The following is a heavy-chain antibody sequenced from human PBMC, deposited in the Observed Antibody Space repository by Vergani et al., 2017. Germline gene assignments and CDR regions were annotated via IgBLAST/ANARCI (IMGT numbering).Heavy chain of an antibody. Sequence: EVQMVESGGGLVKPGGSLRLSCVASGFTFSHYSMNWVRQAPGKGLEWVSSISGNNDDVYYADSVKGRFTISRDNAKNSLYLDMSSLRAEDTAVYYCAKDSSKLLPDYYYMDVWGKGTTVTVS. V-gene: IGHV3-21*01. CDR1: GFTFSHYS. CDR2: ISGNNDDV. J-gene: IGHJ6*03. CDR3: AKDSSKLLPDYYYMDV. D-gene: IGHD2-15*01.